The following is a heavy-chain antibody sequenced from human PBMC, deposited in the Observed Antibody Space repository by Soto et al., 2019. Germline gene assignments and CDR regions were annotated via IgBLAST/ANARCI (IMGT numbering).Heavy chain of an antibody. CDR3: AKAASSSPYYMDV. CDR2: ITGSTGTT. V-gene: IGHV3-23*01. CDR1: GFTFSTFA. Sequence: EVQVLESGGGSVQPGGSLRLSCAASGFTFSTFAMSWVRHAPGKGLEWVSEITGSTGTTYYADSVRGRFIISRDNSQNTLQLQMNSLRPEDTAVDYCAKAASSSPYYMDVWGKWTTVTVSS. D-gene: IGHD6-13*01. J-gene: IGHJ6*03.